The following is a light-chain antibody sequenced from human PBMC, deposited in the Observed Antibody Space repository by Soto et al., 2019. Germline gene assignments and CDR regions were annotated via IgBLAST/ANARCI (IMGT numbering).Light chain of an antibody. V-gene: IGKV1-5*01. CDR3: QQYNTYPWT. CDR1: QSISSW. CDR2: ESS. J-gene: IGKJ1*01. Sequence: DIQMTQAPATLSASVGDRVTITCRASQSISSWLAWYQQKPGKVPKLLIDESSSLESGVTSRFSGSGSGTESTLTISSMQPDDFATYYCQQYNTYPWTFGQGSKVEIK.